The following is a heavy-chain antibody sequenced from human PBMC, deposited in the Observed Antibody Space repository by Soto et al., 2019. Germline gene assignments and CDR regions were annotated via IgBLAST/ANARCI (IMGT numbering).Heavy chain of an antibody. CDR3: ARVPSSSYHYFDY. J-gene: IGHJ4*02. CDR2: IIPILGIA. Sequence: GASVKVSCKASGGTFSGYTISWVRQAPGQGLEWMGRIIPILGIANYAQKFQGRFTISRDNSKNTLYLQMSSLRAEDTAVYYCARVPSSSYHYFDYWGQGTLVTVSS. V-gene: IGHV1-69*02. CDR1: GGTFSGYT. D-gene: IGHD6-13*01.